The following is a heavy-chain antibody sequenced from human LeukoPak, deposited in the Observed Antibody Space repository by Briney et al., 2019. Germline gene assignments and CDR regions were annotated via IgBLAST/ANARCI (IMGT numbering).Heavy chain of an antibody. V-gene: IGHV4-34*01. CDR2: INHSGST. J-gene: IGHJ4*02. D-gene: IGHD5-18*01. Sequence: PSETLSLTCTVSGGSISNSGGFYWSWIRQPPGKGLEWIGEINHSGSTNYNPSLKSRVTVSVDTSKNQFSLKLSSVTAADTAVYYCAASFKGYSYRSWGQGTLVTVSS. CDR1: GGSISNSGGFY. CDR3: AASFKGYSYRS.